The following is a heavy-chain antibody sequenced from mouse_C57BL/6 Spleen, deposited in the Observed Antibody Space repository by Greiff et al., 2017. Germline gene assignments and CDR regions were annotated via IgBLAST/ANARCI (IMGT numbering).Heavy chain of an antibody. V-gene: IGHV10-1*01. CDR2: IRSKSNNYAT. J-gene: IGHJ3*01. CDR3: VRHGDGYSAWFAY. D-gene: IGHD2-3*01. CDR1: GFSFNTYA. Sequence: EVQRVESGGGLVQPKGSLKLSCAASGFSFNTYAMNWVRQAPGKGLEWVARIRSKSNNYATYYADSVKDRFTISRDDSESMLYMQMNNLKTEDTAMYYCVRHGDGYSAWFAYWGQVTLVTVSA.